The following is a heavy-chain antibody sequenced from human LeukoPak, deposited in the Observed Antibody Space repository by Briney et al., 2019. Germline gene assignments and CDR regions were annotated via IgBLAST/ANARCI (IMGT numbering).Heavy chain of an antibody. V-gene: IGHV3-48*03. J-gene: IGHJ4*02. D-gene: IGHD3-22*01. CDR3: ARSEHYYDSSGLTYYLDY. CDR2: ISSSGSTI. Sequence: PGGSLRLSCAASGFTFSSYEMNWVRKAPGKGLEWVSYISSSGSTIYYADSVKGRFTISRDNAKNSLYLQMNSLRAEDTAVYYCARSEHYYDSSGLTYYLDYWGQGTLVTVSS. CDR1: GFTFSSYE.